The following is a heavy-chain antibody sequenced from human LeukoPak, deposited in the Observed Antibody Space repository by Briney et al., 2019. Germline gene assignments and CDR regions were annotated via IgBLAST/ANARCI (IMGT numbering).Heavy chain of an antibody. Sequence: GGSLRLSCAASGFTFSSYAMHWVRQAPGKGLECVAVVSNDGTYKYYADSVKGRFTISRDNSKNTLYLQMNSLRAEDTAVYYCARGSKSYGDYIRSRIHYFDYWGQGTLVTVSS. CDR3: ARGSKSYGDYIRSRIHYFDY. D-gene: IGHD4-17*01. CDR2: VSNDGTYK. CDR1: GFTFSSYA. V-gene: IGHV3-30*04. J-gene: IGHJ4*02.